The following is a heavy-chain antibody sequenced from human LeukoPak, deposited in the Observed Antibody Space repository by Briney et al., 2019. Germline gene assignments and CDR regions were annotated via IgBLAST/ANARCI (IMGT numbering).Heavy chain of an antibody. CDR2: IKGGSGDP. CDR3: AKGGHDFNPFYW. CDR1: GFTFSTYA. V-gene: IGHV3-23*01. Sequence: GGPLRLSWAASGFTFSTYAMGWVRQAPEKGLEWVSSIKGGSGDPFYADSVTGRFTISRDNSKNTLFLQLSSLRAEDSAVYYCAKGGHDFNPFYWWGQGTLVTVSS. J-gene: IGHJ4*02. D-gene: IGHD2-21*02.